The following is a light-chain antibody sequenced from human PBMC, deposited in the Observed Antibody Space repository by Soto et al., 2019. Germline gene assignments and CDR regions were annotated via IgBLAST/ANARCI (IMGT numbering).Light chain of an antibody. V-gene: IGKV1-17*01. Sequence: DIQMTQSPSSLSASVGDRVTITCRASQDIRIDLSWYQQKPGKAPKRLIYAASSLESGVPSRFSGSGCGTQFTISISRLQPGDFATYCSLQQTSYSHTFSHGTTVDI. CDR1: QDIRID. CDR3: LQQTSYSHT. J-gene: IGKJ4*02. CDR2: AAS.